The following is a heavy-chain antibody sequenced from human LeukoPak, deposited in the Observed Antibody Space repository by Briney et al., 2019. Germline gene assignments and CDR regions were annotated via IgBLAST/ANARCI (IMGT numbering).Heavy chain of an antibody. V-gene: IGHV3-21*01. CDR3: ARDDYGDYGEYFDY. CDR2: ISSSSSYI. D-gene: IGHD4-17*01. Sequence: GGSLRLSCEASGFTFSSYSMNWVRQAPGKGLEGVSSISSSSSYICYADSVKGRFTISRDNAKNSLYLQMNSLRAEDTAVYYCARDDYGDYGEYFDYWGQGTLVTVSS. J-gene: IGHJ4*02. CDR1: GFTFSSYS.